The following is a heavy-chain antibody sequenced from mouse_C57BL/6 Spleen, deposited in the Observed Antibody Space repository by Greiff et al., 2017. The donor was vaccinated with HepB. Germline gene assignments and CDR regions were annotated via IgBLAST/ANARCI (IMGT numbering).Heavy chain of an antibody. D-gene: IGHD1-1*01. J-gene: IGHJ1*03. CDR2: INPNNGGT. Sequence: VQLQQSGPELVKPGASVKISCKASGYTFTDYYMNWVKQSHGKSLEWIGDINPNNGGTSYNQKFKGKATLTVDKSSSTAYMELRSLTSEDSAVYYCARYPNYYGSSLYWYFDVWGTGTTVTVSS. V-gene: IGHV1-26*01. CDR1: GYTFTDYY. CDR3: ARYPNYYGSSLYWYFDV.